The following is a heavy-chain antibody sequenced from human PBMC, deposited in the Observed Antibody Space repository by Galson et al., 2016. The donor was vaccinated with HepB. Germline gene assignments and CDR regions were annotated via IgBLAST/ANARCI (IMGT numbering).Heavy chain of an antibody. V-gene: IGHV3-23*01. D-gene: IGHD2-15*01. CDR3: AKYRLQFPAPFDY. CDR1: GFTFSSYT. Sequence: LRLSSAASGFTFSSYTMGWVRQAPGEGMEWVSSISGSLSSRYYADSVKGRFTIPRDNSKNTLYLQLTGLRAEDTAVYYCAKYRLQFPAPFDYWGQGTLVTVSS. J-gene: IGHJ4*02. CDR2: ISGSLSSR.